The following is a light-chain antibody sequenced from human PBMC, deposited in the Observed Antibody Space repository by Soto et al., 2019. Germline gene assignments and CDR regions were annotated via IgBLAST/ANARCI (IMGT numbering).Light chain of an antibody. J-gene: IGKJ1*01. CDR1: QSISSW. CDR2: KAS. CDR3: QQYNTYPKT. Sequence: DIQMTQSPSTLSASVGDRVTITCPASQSISSWLAWYQQKPGKAPKLLIYKASSLESGVPSRFSGSGSGTEFTLTISSLQPDDFATHYCQQYNTYPKTFGQGTKVDIK. V-gene: IGKV1-5*03.